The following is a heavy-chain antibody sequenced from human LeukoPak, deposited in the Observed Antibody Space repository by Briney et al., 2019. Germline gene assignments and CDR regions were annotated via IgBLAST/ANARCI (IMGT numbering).Heavy chain of an antibody. J-gene: IGHJ4*02. Sequence: ASVKVSCKASGYTFTRYGISWVRQAPGQGLQWLGWISASNGNTNYAQKFRDRVTMSTDTSTGTAYLDVRSLTSDDTAVYYCARDRSNWNYAPDFWGQGTLVIVSS. CDR1: GYTFTRYG. V-gene: IGHV1-18*01. CDR2: ISASNGNT. CDR3: ARDRSNWNYAPDF. D-gene: IGHD1-7*01.